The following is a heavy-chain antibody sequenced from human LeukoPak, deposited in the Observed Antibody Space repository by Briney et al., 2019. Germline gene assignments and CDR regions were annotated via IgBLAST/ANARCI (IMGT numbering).Heavy chain of an antibody. CDR2: INHSGST. CDR3: ARGSSSSIKRYGYYYYYYDMDV. CDR1: GGSFSGYY. Sequence: SETLSLTCAVYGGSFSGYYWSWIRQPPVKVLEWIGEINHSGSTNYNPSLKSRVTISVDTSKNQFSLKLSSVTAADTAVYYCARGSSSSIKRYGYYYYYYDMDVWGQGTTVTVSS. J-gene: IGHJ6*02. V-gene: IGHV4-34*01. D-gene: IGHD6-13*01.